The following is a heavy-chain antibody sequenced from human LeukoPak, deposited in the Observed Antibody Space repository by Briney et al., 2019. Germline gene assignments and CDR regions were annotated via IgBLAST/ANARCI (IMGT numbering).Heavy chain of an antibody. J-gene: IGHJ4*02. CDR1: GFTFRIYE. V-gene: IGHV3-48*03. CDR3: ARDRGSRSNSPYYFDY. Sequence: GGSLRLSCAASGFTFRIYELHWVRQAPGKGLEWVSYITSSGDGVYYAHSVRGRFTISKDNAKNSLYLEMNSLRAEDTAVYYCARDRGSRSNSPYYFDYWGQGALVTVSS. CDR2: ITSSGDGV. D-gene: IGHD4-11*01.